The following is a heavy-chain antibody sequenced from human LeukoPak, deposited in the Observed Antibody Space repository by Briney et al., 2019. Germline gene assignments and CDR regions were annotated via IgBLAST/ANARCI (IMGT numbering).Heavy chain of an antibody. V-gene: IGHV3-48*01. CDR1: GYTFASYG. D-gene: IGHD3-10*02. Sequence: GGSLRLSCAASGYTFASYGMSWVRQAPGKGLEWISYISHSGGAEHYTDSVKGRFTISRDNAKNALYLQMNSLRAEDTAVYFCARDYVFAFDYWSQGTLVTVSS. J-gene: IGHJ4*02. CDR2: ISHSGGAE. CDR3: ARDYVFAFDY.